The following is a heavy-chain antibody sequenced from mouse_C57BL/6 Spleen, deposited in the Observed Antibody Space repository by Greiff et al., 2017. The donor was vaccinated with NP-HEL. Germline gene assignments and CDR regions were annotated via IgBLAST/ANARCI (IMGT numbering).Heavy chain of an antibody. CDR3: ARYDYDGLYFDY. V-gene: IGHV1-19*01. D-gene: IGHD2-4*01. Sequence: EVKLQESGPVLVKPGASVKMSCKASGYTFTDYYMNWVKQSHGKSLEWIGVINPYNGGTSYNQKFKGKATLTVDKSSSTAYMGLNSLTSEDSAVYYCARYDYDGLYFDYWGQGTTLTVSS. J-gene: IGHJ2*01. CDR1: GYTFTDYY. CDR2: INPYNGGT.